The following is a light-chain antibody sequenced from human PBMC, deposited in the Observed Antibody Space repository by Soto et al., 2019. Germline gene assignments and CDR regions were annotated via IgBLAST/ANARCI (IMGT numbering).Light chain of an antibody. CDR2: DAS. Sequence: DIQMTQSPSTLSASVGDRVTITCRASQSISSWLAWYQQKTGKDPKLLIYDASSLESGVPSRFCGSGSGTEFTLTISSLHPDDCATYYCQQSNSYSLSVGGATKVEIK. V-gene: IGKV1-5*01. CDR3: QQSNSYSLS. J-gene: IGKJ4*01. CDR1: QSISSW.